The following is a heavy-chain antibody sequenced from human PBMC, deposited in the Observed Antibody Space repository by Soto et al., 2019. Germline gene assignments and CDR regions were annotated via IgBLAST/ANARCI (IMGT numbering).Heavy chain of an antibody. CDR3: ARARVYYDSSGYPYYFDY. CDR1: GGSVSSGSYY. V-gene: IGHV4-61*01. J-gene: IGHJ4*02. CDR2: IYYSGST. D-gene: IGHD3-22*01. Sequence: SETLSLTCTVSGGSVSSGSYYWSWIRQPPGKGLEWIGYIYYSGSTYYNPSLKSRVTISVDTSKNQFSLKLSSVTAADTAVYYCARARVYYDSSGYPYYFDYWGQGTLVTVSS.